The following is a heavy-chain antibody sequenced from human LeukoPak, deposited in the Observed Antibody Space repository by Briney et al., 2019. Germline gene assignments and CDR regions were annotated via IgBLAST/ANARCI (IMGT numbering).Heavy chain of an antibody. CDR2: ISGSCGCT. V-gene: IGHV3-23*01. CDR3: AKRGVVIRVILVGFHKQAYYFDS. J-gene: IGHJ4*02. CDR1: GINLCNHG. D-gene: IGHD3-10*01. Sequence: GSLRLSRSGSGINLCNHGMNWVRQAPGKGLGWVAGISGSCGCTNYADSVKGRFTISRDNAKNTLYLQMNSLRAEDTAVYFCAKRGVVIRVILVGFHKQAYYFDSWGQGALVTVSS.